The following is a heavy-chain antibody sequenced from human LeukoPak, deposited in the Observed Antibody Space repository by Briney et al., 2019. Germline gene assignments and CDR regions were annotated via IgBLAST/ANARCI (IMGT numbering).Heavy chain of an antibody. CDR2: IYYSGST. D-gene: IGHD2-15*01. J-gene: IGHJ4*02. Sequence: SETLSLTCTVSGGSISSGDYYWSWIRQPPGEGLEWIGYIYYSGSTYYNPSLKSRVTISVDTSKNQFSLKLSSVTAADTAVYYCARIRGSCYRFDYWGQGTLVTVSS. CDR1: GGSISSGDYY. V-gene: IGHV4-30-4*01. CDR3: ARIRGSCYRFDY.